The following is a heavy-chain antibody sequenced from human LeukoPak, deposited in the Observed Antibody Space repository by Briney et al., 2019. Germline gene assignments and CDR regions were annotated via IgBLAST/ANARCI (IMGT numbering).Heavy chain of an antibody. Sequence: PSETLSLTCTVSGGSISSYYWSWIRQPPGKGLEWIGYIYYSGSTSYNPSLKSRVTISVDTSKNQFSLKLSSVTAADTAVYYCARNTIAAAGSFDYWGQGTLVTVSS. D-gene: IGHD6-13*01. J-gene: IGHJ4*02. CDR3: ARNTIAAAGSFDY. CDR1: GGSISSYY. CDR2: IYYSGST. V-gene: IGHV4-59*01.